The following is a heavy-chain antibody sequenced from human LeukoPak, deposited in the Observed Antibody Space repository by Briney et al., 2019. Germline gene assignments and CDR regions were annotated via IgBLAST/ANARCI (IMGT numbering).Heavy chain of an antibody. J-gene: IGHJ4*02. CDR2: INPSGGST. D-gene: IGHD3-10*01. V-gene: IGHV1-46*01. CDR3: ASFGHYYGSGSQFDY. CDR1: GYTFTSYY. Sequence: ASVKVSCKASGYTFTSYYMHWVRQAPGQGLEWMGIINPSGGSTSYAQKFQGRVTMTRDTFTSTVYMELSSLRSEDTAVYYCASFGHYYGSGSQFDYWGQGTLVTVSS.